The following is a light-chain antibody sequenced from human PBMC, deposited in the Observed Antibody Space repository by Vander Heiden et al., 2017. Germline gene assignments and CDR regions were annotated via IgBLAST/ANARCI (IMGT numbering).Light chain of an antibody. CDR3: QQSDGTPWT. V-gene: IGKV1-39*01. CDR1: QSISRY. CDR2: GAS. J-gene: IGKJ1*01. Sequence: DTQMTQSPSPPPASVGDRVTITCRASQSISRYLDWYQQKPGIAPNLLIYGASNLHSAVPSRFSGRGSGTDYTLTISSLHPEDFATYDCQQSDGTPWTFGPGTKVEI.